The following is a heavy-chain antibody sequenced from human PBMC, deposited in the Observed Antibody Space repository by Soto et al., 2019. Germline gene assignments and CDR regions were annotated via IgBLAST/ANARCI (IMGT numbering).Heavy chain of an antibody. CDR3: ARVGLRGAFDI. D-gene: IGHD5-12*01. V-gene: IGHV3-21*01. J-gene: IGHJ3*02. CDR2: ISSRSDI. CDR1: GFTFSTYS. Sequence: PGGSLRLSCVGSGFTFSTYSINWVRQAPGKGLEWVSSISSRSDIYYADSVKGRFTISRDNAKNSVSLQMNSLRAEDTAVYYCARVGLRGAFDIWGQGTMVTVSS.